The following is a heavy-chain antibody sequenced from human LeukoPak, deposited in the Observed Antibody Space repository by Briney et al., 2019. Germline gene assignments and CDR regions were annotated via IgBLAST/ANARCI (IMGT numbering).Heavy chain of an antibody. V-gene: IGHV3-74*01. Sequence: QSGGSLRLSCAASGFTFSGYWMHWVRQGPGKGLVWVSRINTDGSSASYAGSVKGRFTISRDNAKNTLYLQMNSLRAEDTAVYYCARDYCSSTSCYPDYWGQGTLVTVSS. CDR2: INTDGSSA. CDR3: ARDYCSSTSCYPDY. CDR1: GFTFSGYW. D-gene: IGHD2-2*01. J-gene: IGHJ4*02.